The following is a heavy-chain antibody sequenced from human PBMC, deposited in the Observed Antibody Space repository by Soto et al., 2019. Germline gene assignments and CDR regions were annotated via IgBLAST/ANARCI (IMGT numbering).Heavy chain of an antibody. J-gene: IGHJ3*01. CDR3: ARRLDDRADEGFDV. V-gene: IGHV1-69*18. D-gene: IGHD3-16*01. Sequence: QVHLVQSGAEVRKPGSSVKVSCKTSGGTFSTYTIYWVRRAPGRGLEWMGRIIPLFGTTRYAQNFQDRVTITAEESTSTTYMELSSLRAEGTALYYCARRLDDRADEGFDVWGEGTAVTVSA. CDR1: GGTFSTYT. CDR2: IIPLFGTT.